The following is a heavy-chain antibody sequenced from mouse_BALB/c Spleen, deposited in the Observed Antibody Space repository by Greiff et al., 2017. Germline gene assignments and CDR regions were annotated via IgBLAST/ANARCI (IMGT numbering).Heavy chain of an antibody. CDR2: IDPANGNT. J-gene: IGHJ3*01. Sequence: VQLQQSGAELVKPGASVKLSCTASGFNIKDTYMHWVKQRPEQGLEWIGRIDPANGNTKYDPKFQGKATITADTSSNTAYLQLSSLTSEDTAVYYCARRGDYDYLFAYWGQGTLVTVSA. D-gene: IGHD2-4*01. CDR1: GFNIKDTY. V-gene: IGHV14-3*02. CDR3: ARRGDYDYLFAY.